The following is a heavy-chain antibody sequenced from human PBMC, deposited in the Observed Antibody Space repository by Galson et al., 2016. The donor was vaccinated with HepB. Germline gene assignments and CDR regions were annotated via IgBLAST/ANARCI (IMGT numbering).Heavy chain of an antibody. CDR2: SRNKANSYST. V-gene: IGHV3-72*01. Sequence: SLRLSCAASGFIFSDHYMDWVRQAPGKGLDWIGRSRNKANSYSTDNAASEKGRFTISRDDSKNSLYLQMNSLKIDDAAVYYCTRWGASSKYVMDVWGQGTTVTASS. J-gene: IGHJ6*02. CDR1: GFIFSDHY. D-gene: IGHD2-2*01. CDR3: TRWGASSKYVMDV.